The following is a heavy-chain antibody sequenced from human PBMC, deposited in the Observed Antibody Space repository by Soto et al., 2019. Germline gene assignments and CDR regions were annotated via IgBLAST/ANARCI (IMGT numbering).Heavy chain of an antibody. CDR1: GYTFTSYG. CDR3: AAGRALYYDFWSGRDPYGMDV. Sequence: ASVKVSCKASGYTFTSYGISWVRQAPGQGLEWMGWISAYNGNTNYAQKLQGRVTMTTDTSTSTAYMELRSLRSDDTAVYYCAAGRALYYDFWSGRDPYGMDVWGQGTTVTVSS. CDR2: ISAYNGNT. D-gene: IGHD3-3*01. V-gene: IGHV1-18*01. J-gene: IGHJ6*02.